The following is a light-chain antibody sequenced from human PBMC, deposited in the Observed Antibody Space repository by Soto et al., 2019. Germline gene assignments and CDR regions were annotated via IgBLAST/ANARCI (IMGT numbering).Light chain of an antibody. V-gene: IGLV8-61*01. CDR2: NTN. Sequence: QAVVTQEPSFSVSPGGTVTLTCGLSSGSVSSSYYPSWYQQTPGQAPRTLIYNTNTRSSGVPDRFSGSILGNKAALTITGAQADDESDYYCMMYMGGGIWVFGGGTQLTVL. CDR1: SGSVSSSYY. J-gene: IGLJ3*02. CDR3: MMYMGGGIWV.